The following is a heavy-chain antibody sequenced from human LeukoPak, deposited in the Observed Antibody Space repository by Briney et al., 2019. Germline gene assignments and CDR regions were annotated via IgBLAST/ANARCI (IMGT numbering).Heavy chain of an antibody. D-gene: IGHD4-23*01. J-gene: IGHJ5*02. CDR2: IYYSGST. CDR1: GGSISSYY. CDR3: ARDRGNSYFGRNWFDP. V-gene: IGHV4-59*12. Sequence: SETLSLTCTVSGGSISSYYWSWIRQPPGKGLEWIGYIYYSGSTNYNPSLKSRVTISVDTSKNQFSLKLSSVTAADTAVYYCARDRGNSYFGRNWFDPWGQGTLVTVSS.